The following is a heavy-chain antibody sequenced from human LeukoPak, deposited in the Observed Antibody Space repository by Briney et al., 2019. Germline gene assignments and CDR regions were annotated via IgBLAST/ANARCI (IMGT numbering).Heavy chain of an antibody. CDR3: ARDPLVDGDYSHHFGY. CDR2: IIPIFGTA. Sequence: SVKVSCKASGGTFSSYAISWVRQAPGQGLEWMGGIIPIFGTANYAQKFQGRVTITADESTSTAYMELSSLRSEDTAAYYCARDPLVDGDYSHHFGYWGQGTLVTVSS. J-gene: IGHJ4*02. D-gene: IGHD4-17*01. V-gene: IGHV1-69*13. CDR1: GGTFSSYA.